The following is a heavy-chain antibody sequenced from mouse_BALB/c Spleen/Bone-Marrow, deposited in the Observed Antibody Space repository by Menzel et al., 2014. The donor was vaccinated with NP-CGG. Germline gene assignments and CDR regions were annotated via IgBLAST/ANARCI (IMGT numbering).Heavy chain of an antibody. CDR2: ISPGDGVI. Sequence: LVESDAELVKPGASVKISCKASGYTFTDHAIHWVKQKPEQGLEWIGYISPGDGVIKYNEKFKGKAILTADKSSSTAYMRLNSLTSEDSAVYFCKRSLGRFAYWGQGTLVTVSA. D-gene: IGHD4-1*01. J-gene: IGHJ3*01. V-gene: IGHV1S53*02. CDR3: KRSLGRFAY. CDR1: GYTFTDHA.